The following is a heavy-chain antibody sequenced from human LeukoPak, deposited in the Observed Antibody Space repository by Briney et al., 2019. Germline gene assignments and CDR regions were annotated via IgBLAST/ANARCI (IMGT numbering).Heavy chain of an antibody. CDR1: GYTFTGYY. CDR3: ARGRTVRGVDFDY. CDR2: INPNSGGT. J-gene: IGHJ4*02. D-gene: IGHD3-10*01. V-gene: IGHV1-2*02. Sequence: ASVKVSCKASGYTFTGYYMHWVRQAPGQGLEWMGWINPNSGGTNYAQKFQGRVTMTRDTSISTAYVELSRLRSDDTAVYYCARGRTVRGVDFDYWGQGTLVTVSS.